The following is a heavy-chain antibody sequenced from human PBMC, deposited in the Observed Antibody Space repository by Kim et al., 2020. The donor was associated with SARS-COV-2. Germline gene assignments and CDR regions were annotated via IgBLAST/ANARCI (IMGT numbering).Heavy chain of an antibody. J-gene: IGHJ4*02. V-gene: IGHV4-4*02. CDR1: GGSISSSNW. Sequence: SETLSLTCAVSGGSISSSNWWSWVRQPPGKGLEWIGEIYHSGSTNYNPSLKSRVTISVDKSKNQFSLKLSSVTAADTAVYYCASVKYDYIWGSYRYFDYWGQGTLVTVSS. CDR2: IYHSGST. D-gene: IGHD3-16*02. CDR3: ASVKYDYIWGSYRYFDY.